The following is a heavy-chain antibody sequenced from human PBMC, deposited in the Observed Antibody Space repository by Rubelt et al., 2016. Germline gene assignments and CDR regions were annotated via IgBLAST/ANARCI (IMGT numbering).Heavy chain of an antibody. J-gene: IGHJ2*01. D-gene: IGHD4-23*01. CDR2: IYYSGST. CDR3: ARGGFATVGLEGWYFDL. V-gene: IGHV4-39*07. Sequence: QVQLQESGPGLVKPSETLSLTCTVSGGSISSSSYYWGWIRQPPGKGLEWIGSIYYSGSTYYNPSLKSGVTISVETSKNQFSLKLSSVTAADTAVYYCARGGFATVGLEGWYFDLWGRGTLVTVSS. CDR1: GGSISSSSYY.